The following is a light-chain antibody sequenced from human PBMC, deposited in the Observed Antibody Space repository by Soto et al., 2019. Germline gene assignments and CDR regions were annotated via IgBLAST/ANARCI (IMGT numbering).Light chain of an antibody. Sequence: DIQLTQSPSFLSASVGDRVTITCRTSQDISSYLAWYQQKPGKAPQLLISAASTLQSGVPSSFSGNGSGTEFTLTNSSLQPEDFATYYCQQLKSYPLSFGGGTKVEI. CDR3: QQLKSYPLS. J-gene: IGKJ4*01. CDR2: AAS. CDR1: QDISSY. V-gene: IGKV1-9*01.